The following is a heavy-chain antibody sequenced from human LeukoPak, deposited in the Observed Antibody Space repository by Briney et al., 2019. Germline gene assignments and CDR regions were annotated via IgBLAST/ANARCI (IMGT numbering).Heavy chain of an antibody. CDR3: AKDLSRGYSAEYFQQ. D-gene: IGHD3-22*01. J-gene: IGHJ1*01. CDR1: GFTFSSYV. V-gene: IGHV3-23*01. Sequence: GGSLRLSCAASGFTFSSYVMSWVRQAPGKGLEWVSAITGSGGSTYYADSVKGRFTISRDNSKNTLYVQMNSLRAEDTATYYCAKDLSRGYSAEYFQQWGQGPLVTVSS. CDR2: ITGSGGST.